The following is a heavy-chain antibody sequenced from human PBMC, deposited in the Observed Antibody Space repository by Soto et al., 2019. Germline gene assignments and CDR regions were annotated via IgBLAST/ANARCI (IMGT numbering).Heavy chain of an antibody. J-gene: IGHJ4*02. Sequence: QVQLQESGPGLVKPSETLSLTCTVSGGSVSSGSYHWSWIRQPPGKGLEWIGFINYSGTTNYSPSLKSRVTISVDTSKNQFSLKLSSVTAADTAVYYCARVGWGGDSWCQGTLVTVSS. D-gene: IGHD7-27*01. V-gene: IGHV4-61*01. CDR3: ARVGWGGDS. CDR1: GGSVSSGSYH. CDR2: INYSGTT.